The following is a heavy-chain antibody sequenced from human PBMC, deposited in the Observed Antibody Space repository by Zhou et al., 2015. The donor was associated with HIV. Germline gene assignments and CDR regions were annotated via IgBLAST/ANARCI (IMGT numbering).Heavy chain of an antibody. CDR2: ITPMFDIK. J-gene: IGHJ4*02. CDR3: AREAGGWVHLDY. D-gene: IGHD6-19*01. V-gene: IGHV1-69*17. CDR1: GGTFSGSD. Sequence: LMQSGTEVTKPGSSVKVSCKASGGTFSGSDISWVRQAPGQGLEWMGGITPMFDIKNYAQRFRARLNITVDQSTNTAYMELRRLTSDDTAVYYCAREAGGWVHLDYWGQGTLISVTS.